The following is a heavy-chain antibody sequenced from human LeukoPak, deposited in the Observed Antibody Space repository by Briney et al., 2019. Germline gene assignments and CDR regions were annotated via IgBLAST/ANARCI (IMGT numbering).Heavy chain of an antibody. D-gene: IGHD3-22*01. CDR1: GFTFSSYA. V-gene: IGHV3-30-3*01. CDR3: ARDRPYYYDSSGYPDAFDI. Sequence: GWSLRLSCAASGFTFSSYAMHWVRQAPGKGLEWVAVISYDGSNKYYTDSVKGRFTISRDNSKNTLYLQMNSLRAEDTAVYYCARDRPYYYDSSGYPDAFDIWGQGTMVTVSS. CDR2: ISYDGSNK. J-gene: IGHJ3*02.